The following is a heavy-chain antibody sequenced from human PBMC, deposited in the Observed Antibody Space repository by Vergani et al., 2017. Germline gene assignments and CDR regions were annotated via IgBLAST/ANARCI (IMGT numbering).Heavy chain of an antibody. CDR1: GGTFSSYA. CDR3: ARGRGSSYYDSSGEKFDP. CDR2: IIPIFGTA. Sequence: QVQLVQSGAEVKKPGSSVKVSCKASGGTFSSYAISWVRQAPGQGLEWMGGIIPIFGTANYAQKFQGRVTITADESTSTAYMELSSLRSEDTAVYYCARGRGSSYYDSSGEKFDPWGQGTLVTVSS. J-gene: IGHJ5*02. V-gene: IGHV1-69*12. D-gene: IGHD3-22*01.